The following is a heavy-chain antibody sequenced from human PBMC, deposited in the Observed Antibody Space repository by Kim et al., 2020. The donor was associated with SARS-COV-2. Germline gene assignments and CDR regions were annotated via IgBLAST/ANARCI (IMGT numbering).Heavy chain of an antibody. CDR2: ISYDGSNK. Sequence: GGSLRLSCAASGFTFSSYAMHWVRQAPGKGLEWVAVISYDGSNKYYADSVKGRFTISRDNSKNTLYLQMNSLRAEDTAVYYCASGESGSYLVPFDYRGQG. V-gene: IGHV3-30-3*01. J-gene: IGHJ4*02. CDR1: GFTFSSYA. D-gene: IGHD1-26*01. CDR3: ASGESGSYLVPFDY.